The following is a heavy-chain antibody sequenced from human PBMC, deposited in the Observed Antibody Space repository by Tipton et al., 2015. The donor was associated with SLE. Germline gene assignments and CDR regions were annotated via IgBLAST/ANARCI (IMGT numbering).Heavy chain of an antibody. CDR2: IYSSGST. V-gene: IGHV4-61*09. CDR1: GDSISSGSYY. CDR3: ARDRVRMRRVRGGMGDYQFGMDV. Sequence: TLSLTCTVSGDSISSGSYYWSWTRQPAGKGLDWIGHIYSSGSTNFNPSLKSRVSISADTSKNQISLKLSSVTAADTAVYYCARDRVRMRRVRGGMGDYQFGMDVWGQGITVAVAS. J-gene: IGHJ6*02. D-gene: IGHD3-10*01.